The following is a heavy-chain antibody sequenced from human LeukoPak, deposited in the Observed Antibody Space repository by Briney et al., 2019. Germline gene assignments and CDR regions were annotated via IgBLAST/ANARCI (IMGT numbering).Heavy chain of an antibody. V-gene: IGHV1-46*01. Sequence: ASVKVSCKASGYTFTSYYMHWVRQAPGQGLEWMGIINPSGGSTSYARKFQGRVTMTRDTSTSTVYMELSSLRSEDTAVYYCARAWELLKGVRSPIDYWGQGTLVTVSS. CDR2: INPSGGST. CDR1: GYTFTSYY. D-gene: IGHD1-26*01. J-gene: IGHJ4*02. CDR3: ARAWELLKGVRSPIDY.